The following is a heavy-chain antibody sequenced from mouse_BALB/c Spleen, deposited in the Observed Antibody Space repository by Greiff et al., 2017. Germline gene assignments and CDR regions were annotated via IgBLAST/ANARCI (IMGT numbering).Heavy chain of an antibody. CDR1: GFTFSSYA. CDR2: ISSGGSYT. Sequence: EVKLMESGGGLVKPGGSLKLSCAASGFTFSSYAMSWVRQSPEKRLEWVAEISSGGSYTYYPDTVTGRFTISRDNAKNTLYLEMSSLRSEDAAMYYYAGDNYYAPGDAIDYWGQGTSVTVS. J-gene: IGHJ4*01. V-gene: IGHV5-9-4*01. CDR3: AGDNYYAPGDAIDY. D-gene: IGHD2-1*01.